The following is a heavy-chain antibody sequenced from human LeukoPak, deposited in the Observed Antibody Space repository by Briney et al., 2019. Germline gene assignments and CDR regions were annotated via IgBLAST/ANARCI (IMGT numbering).Heavy chain of an antibody. CDR3: ARDGRGLGFYYYYMDV. V-gene: IGHV4-34*01. CDR1: GGSFSDYY. Sequence: PSETLSLTCAVYGGSFSDYYWTWVRQPPGKGLEWIAEINYSGSTNYNPSLKSRVTMSVDTSKNQFSLKLSSVTAADTAVYYCARDGRGLGFYYYYMDVWGKGTTVTVSS. D-gene: IGHD2-8*01. CDR2: INYSGST. J-gene: IGHJ6*03.